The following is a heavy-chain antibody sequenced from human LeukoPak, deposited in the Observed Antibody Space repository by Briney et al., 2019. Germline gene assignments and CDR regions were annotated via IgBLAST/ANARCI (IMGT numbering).Heavy chain of an antibody. J-gene: IGHJ4*02. CDR1: GFAFRSYW. Sequence: GGSLRLSCAASGFAFRSYWMHWVRQAPGKGLEWVANIKQDGSEKNYVDSVKGRFTISRANAKNSLYLEMNSLRVEDTALYYCARPKGDYWGQGTLVTVSS. CDR2: IKQDGSEK. V-gene: IGHV3-7*01. CDR3: ARPKGDY.